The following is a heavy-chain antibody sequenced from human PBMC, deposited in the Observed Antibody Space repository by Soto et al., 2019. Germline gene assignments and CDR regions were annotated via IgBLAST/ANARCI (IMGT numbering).Heavy chain of an antibody. V-gene: IGHV1-18*01. CDR2: ISAYNGNA. J-gene: IGHJ4*02. CDR3: ARDRSSPIQSRYNFDY. Sequence: ASVKVSCKASGYTFTSNGISWLRQAPGQGLEWMGWISAYNGNANYAQKLQGRVTMTTDTSTSTAYMELRSLRSDDTAVYYCARDRSSPIQSRYNFDYWGQGTLVTVSS. CDR1: GYTFTSNG. D-gene: IGHD1-26*01.